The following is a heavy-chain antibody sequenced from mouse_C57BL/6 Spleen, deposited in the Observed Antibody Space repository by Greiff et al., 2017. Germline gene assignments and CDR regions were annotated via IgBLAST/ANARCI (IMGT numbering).Heavy chain of an antibody. CDR1: GYTFTEYT. V-gene: IGHV1-62-2*01. CDR2: FYPGSGSI. CDR3: ARHRPHYYGSSYWYFDV. Sequence: VQLQQSGAELVKPGASVTLSCKASGYTFTEYTIHWVKQRSGQGLEWIGWFYPGSGSIKYNEKFKDKATLTADKSSSTVYMELSRLTSEDSAVYFCARHRPHYYGSSYWYFDVWGTGTTVTVSS. J-gene: IGHJ1*03. D-gene: IGHD1-1*01.